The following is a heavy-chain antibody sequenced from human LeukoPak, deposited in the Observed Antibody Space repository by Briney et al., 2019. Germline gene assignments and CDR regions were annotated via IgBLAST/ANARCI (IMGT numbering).Heavy chain of an antibody. V-gene: IGHV3-48*03. J-gene: IGHJ1*01. CDR2: ISSTGSTI. D-gene: IGHD3-10*01. Sequence: PGGSLRLSCAASGFTFSSYEMNWVRQAPGKGLEWVSYISSTGSTIYYADSVKGRFTTSRDNAKNSLYLQMNSLRAEDTAVYYCARVYYGSGKGYFQDWGQGTLITVSS. CDR3: ARVYYGSGKGYFQD. CDR1: GFTFSSYE.